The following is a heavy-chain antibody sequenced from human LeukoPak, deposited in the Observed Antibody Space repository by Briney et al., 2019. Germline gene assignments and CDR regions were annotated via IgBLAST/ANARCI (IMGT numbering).Heavy chain of an antibody. CDR1: GGSISSGAYY. Sequence: PSETLSLTCTVSGGSISSGAYYWTWIRQHPGKGLEWIGYIFYSGRTYYNPSPKSRVTISMDTSKNQFSLKLSSVTAADTAVYHCARRSEYNWCDPWGQGTLVTVSS. J-gene: IGHJ5*02. V-gene: IGHV4-31*03. CDR2: IFYSGRT. CDR3: ARRSEYNWCDP.